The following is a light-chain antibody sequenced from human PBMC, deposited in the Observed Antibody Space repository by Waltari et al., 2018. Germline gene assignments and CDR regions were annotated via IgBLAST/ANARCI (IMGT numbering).Light chain of an antibody. Sequence: DIVMTQSPLSLPVTPGEPASISCRSSQSLLHSNGYNYLDWYLQKPGQSPQLLIYLGSNRASGVPDRFSGSESGTDFTLTISRVEAEDVGVYYCMQALQIPWTFGQGTKVEIK. V-gene: IGKV2-28*01. CDR3: MQALQIPWT. J-gene: IGKJ1*01. CDR1: QSLLHSNGYNY. CDR2: LGS.